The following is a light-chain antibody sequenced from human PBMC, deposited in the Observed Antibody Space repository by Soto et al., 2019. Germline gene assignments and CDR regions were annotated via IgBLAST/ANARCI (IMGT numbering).Light chain of an antibody. V-gene: IGLV1-40*01. Sequence: QSVLTQPPSVSGAPGQRVTFSCTGSSSNIGANYDVHWYQQLPGTAPKLLIYGNSNRASGVPDRFSGSKSGTSASLAITGLQSEDEADYYCQSYDSSLSGYVFGTGTKLTVL. CDR2: GNS. J-gene: IGLJ1*01. CDR3: QSYDSSLSGYV. CDR1: SSNIGANYD.